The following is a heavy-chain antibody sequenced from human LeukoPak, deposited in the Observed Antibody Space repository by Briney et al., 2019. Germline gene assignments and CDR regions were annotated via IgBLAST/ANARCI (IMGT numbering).Heavy chain of an antibody. D-gene: IGHD3-22*01. V-gene: IGHV3-11*01. J-gene: IGHJ3*02. Sequence: GGSLRLSCAASGFTFSDYYMRWIRQAPGKGLEWVSYISSSGSTIYYADSVKGRFTISRDNAKNSLYPQMNSLRAEDTAVYYCARDQGITMIVLDAFDIWGQGTMVTVSS. CDR3: ARDQGITMIVLDAFDI. CDR1: GFTFSDYY. CDR2: ISSSGSTI.